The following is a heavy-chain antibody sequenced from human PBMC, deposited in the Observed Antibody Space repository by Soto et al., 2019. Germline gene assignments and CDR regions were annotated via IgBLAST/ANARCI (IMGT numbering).Heavy chain of an antibody. V-gene: IGHV1-3*01. D-gene: IGHD3-10*01. CDR1: GYTFTSYA. J-gene: IGHJ6*01. CDR2: INAGNGNT. Sequence: ASVKVSCKASGYTFTSYAMHWVRQAPGQRLEWMGWINAGNGNTKYSQKFQGRVTITRDTSASTAYMELSSLRSEDTAVYHCARDQLSMTIRGSDGSVSYGMDVWGQGTTVTFSS. CDR3: ARDQLSMTIRGSDGSVSYGMDV.